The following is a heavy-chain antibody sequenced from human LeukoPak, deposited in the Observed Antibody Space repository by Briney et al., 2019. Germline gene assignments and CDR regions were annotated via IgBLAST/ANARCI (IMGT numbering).Heavy chain of an antibody. CDR3: AKDYYDSSGYYPIDY. D-gene: IGHD3-22*01. V-gene: IGHV3-23*01. Sequence: PGGSLRLSCAASGFTFSSYAMSWVRQAPGKGLEWDSAISGSGGSTYYADSVKGRFTISRDNSKNTLYLQMNSLRAEDTAVYYCAKDYYDSSGYYPIDYWGQGTLVTVSS. CDR1: GFTFSSYA. CDR2: ISGSGGST. J-gene: IGHJ4*02.